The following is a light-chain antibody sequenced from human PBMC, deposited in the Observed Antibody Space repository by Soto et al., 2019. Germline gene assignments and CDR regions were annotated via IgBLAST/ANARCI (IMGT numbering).Light chain of an antibody. CDR2: EVS. CDR1: SSDVGGYNY. V-gene: IGLV2-14*01. Sequence: QSALTQPASVSGSPGQSITISCTGTSSDVGGYNYVSWYQQYPGKAPKLMIHEVSNRPSGVSTRFSGSRSGNTASLTISGLQAEDEADYYCTSYTSSSTVVFGGGTKVT. CDR3: TSYTSSSTVV. J-gene: IGLJ2*01.